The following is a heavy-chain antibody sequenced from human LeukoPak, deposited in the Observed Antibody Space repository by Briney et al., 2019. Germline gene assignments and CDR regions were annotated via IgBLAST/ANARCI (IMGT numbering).Heavy chain of an antibody. D-gene: IGHD6-19*01. Sequence: GGSLRLSCAASGFTFSSHWMSWVRQAPEKGLEWVANIKEDGSEKYYVDSVKGRFTISRDNAKNSLYLQMNSLSAEDTAVYYCASTAGYSSGWYAWGQGTLVTVSS. J-gene: IGHJ5*02. CDR3: ASTAGYSSGWYA. V-gene: IGHV3-7*01. CDR2: IKEDGSEK. CDR1: GFTFSSHW.